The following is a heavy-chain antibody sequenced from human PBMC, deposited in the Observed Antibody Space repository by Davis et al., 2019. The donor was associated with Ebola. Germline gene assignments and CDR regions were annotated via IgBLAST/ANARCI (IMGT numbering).Heavy chain of an antibody. CDR1: GFTFTSYS. CDR3: VSAGWDH. Sequence: GESLKISCSASGFTFTSYSMNWVRQAPGKGLEWVSSISSSSSYIYYADSVKGRFTISRDNAKNSLYLQLNTLRDEDTAVYFCVSAGWDHWGQGTLVNVSS. D-gene: IGHD2-15*01. CDR2: ISSSSSYI. J-gene: IGHJ4*02. V-gene: IGHV3-21*06.